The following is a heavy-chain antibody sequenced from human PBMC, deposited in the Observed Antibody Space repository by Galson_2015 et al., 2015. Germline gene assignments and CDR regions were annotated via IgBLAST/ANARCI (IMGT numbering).Heavy chain of an antibody. V-gene: IGHV4-59*01. CDR2: IYYSGST. J-gene: IGHJ4*02. Sequence: SETLSLTCAVYGGSFSGYYWSWIRQPPGKGLEWIGYIYYSGSTDYNPSLKSRVTISVDTSKNQFSLKLSSVTAADTAVYYCASKIRRQGLRYLPTDYSGQGTLVTVSS. CDR1: GGSFSGYY. D-gene: IGHD3-9*01. CDR3: ASKIRRQGLRYLPTDY.